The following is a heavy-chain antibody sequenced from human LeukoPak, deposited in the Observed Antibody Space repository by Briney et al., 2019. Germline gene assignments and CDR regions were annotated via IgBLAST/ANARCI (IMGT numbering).Heavy chain of an antibody. J-gene: IGHJ4*02. Sequence: GGSLRLSCAASGFTFSSYAMSWVRQAPGKGLEWVSAISGSGGSTYYADSVKGRFTISRDNSKNTLYLQMNSLRAEDTAVYYCAKDLGRGYSYGMTDYWGQGTLVTVSS. V-gene: IGHV3-23*01. CDR3: AKDLGRGYSYGMTDY. CDR2: ISGSGGST. CDR1: GFTFSSYA. D-gene: IGHD5-18*01.